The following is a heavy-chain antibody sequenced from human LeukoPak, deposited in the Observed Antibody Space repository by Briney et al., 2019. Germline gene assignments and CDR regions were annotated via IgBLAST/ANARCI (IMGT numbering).Heavy chain of an antibody. CDR3: ARNYDCSGSTGDY. Sequence: SVKVSCKASGGTFSSYAISWVRQAPGQGLEWMGRIIPIFGIANYAQKFQGRVTITADKSTSTAYMELSSLRSEDTAVYYCARNYDCSGSTGDYWGQGTLVTVSS. CDR1: GGTFSSYA. CDR2: IIPIFGIA. V-gene: IGHV1-69*04. D-gene: IGHD3-22*01. J-gene: IGHJ4*02.